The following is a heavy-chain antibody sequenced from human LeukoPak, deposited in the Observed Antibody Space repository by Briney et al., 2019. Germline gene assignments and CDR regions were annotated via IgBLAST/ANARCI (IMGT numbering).Heavy chain of an antibody. Sequence: PGGSLRLSCAASGFTFSSYWMCWVRQAPGKGLEWVANIKQDGSEKYYVDSVKGRFTISRDNAKNSLYLQMNSLRAEDTAVYYCARGGGGKWEPQFDYWGQGTLVTVSS. V-gene: IGHV3-7*03. CDR3: ARGGGGKWEPQFDY. J-gene: IGHJ4*02. CDR2: IKQDGSEK. CDR1: GFTFSSYW. D-gene: IGHD1-26*01.